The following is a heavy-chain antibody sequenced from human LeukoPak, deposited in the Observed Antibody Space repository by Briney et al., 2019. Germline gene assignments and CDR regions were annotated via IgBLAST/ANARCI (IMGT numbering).Heavy chain of an antibody. Sequence: PGGSLTLSCAASGFTFSDYAMSWVRQAPGKGLEWVSVIYSGGSTYYADSVKGRFTISRDNSKNTLYLQMNSLRAEDTAVYYCARYIVVVTGDNWFDPWGQGTLVTVSS. CDR2: IYSGGST. D-gene: IGHD2-21*02. CDR3: ARYIVVVTGDNWFDP. J-gene: IGHJ5*02. CDR1: GFTFSDYA. V-gene: IGHV3-53*01.